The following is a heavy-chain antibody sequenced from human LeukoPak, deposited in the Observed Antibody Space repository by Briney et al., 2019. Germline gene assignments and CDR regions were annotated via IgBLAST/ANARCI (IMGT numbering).Heavy chain of an antibody. D-gene: IGHD4-17*01. CDR3: AKVGGGDYMGGDLDY. CDR1: GFTFSTYA. J-gene: IGHJ4*02. Sequence: GGSLRLSCATSGFTFSTYAMTWVRQAPAQWLDWVSAISGVSDDTFYMDSVKGRFTISRDSSTNTLNLQMNSLRDDDTAVYYCAKVGGGDYMGGDLDYWGQGTLVTVSS. CDR2: ISGVSDDT. V-gene: IGHV3-23*01.